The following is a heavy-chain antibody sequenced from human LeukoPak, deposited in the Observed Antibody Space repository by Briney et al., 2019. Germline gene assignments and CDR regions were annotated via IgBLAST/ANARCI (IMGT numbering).Heavy chain of an antibody. CDR1: GASISSSSYY. CDR2: IYYSATT. V-gene: IGHV4-39*01. CDR3: ARLVYGSSGFLTYYFDY. Sequence: SETLSLTCTVSGASISSSSYYWGWIRQPPGKGREWIGSIYYSATTHYNPSLKSRVTISVHTSKNQFSLELSSVTAADTAVYYCARLVYGSSGFLTYYFDYWGQGTLVTVSS. J-gene: IGHJ4*02. D-gene: IGHD3-22*01.